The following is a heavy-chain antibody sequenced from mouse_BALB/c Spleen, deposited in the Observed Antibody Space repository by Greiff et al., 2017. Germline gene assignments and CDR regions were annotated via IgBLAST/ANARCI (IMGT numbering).Heavy chain of an antibody. D-gene: IGHD2-3*01. CDR2: ISYSGST. J-gene: IGHJ3*01. CDR1: GYSITSDYA. CDR3: ARYPYYDGYDAWFAY. V-gene: IGHV3-2*02. Sequence: EVHLVESGPGLVKPSQSLSLTCTVTGYSITSDYAWNWIRQFPGNKLEWMGYISYSGSTSYNPSLKSRISITRDTSKNQFFLQLNSVTTEDTATYYGARYPYYDGYDAWFAYWGQGTLVTVSA.